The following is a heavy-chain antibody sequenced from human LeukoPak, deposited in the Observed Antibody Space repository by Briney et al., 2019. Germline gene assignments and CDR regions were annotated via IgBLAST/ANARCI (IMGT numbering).Heavy chain of an antibody. CDR1: GYSFTTHD. D-gene: IGHD5-12*01. CDR2: MNPNSGKS. J-gene: IGHJ5*01. V-gene: IGHV1-8*01. Sequence: ASVKVSCKASGYSFTTHDINWVQQSTGQGLEWMGWMNPNSGKSGYAQKFQGRVTMTRDTSISTVYMELSSLGSDDTAVYYCARESGLTDNWLDSWGQGTLVIVSS. CDR3: ARESGLTDNWLDS.